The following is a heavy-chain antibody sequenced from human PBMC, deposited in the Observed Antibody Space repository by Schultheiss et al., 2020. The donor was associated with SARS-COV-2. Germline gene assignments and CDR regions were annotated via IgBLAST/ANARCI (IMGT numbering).Heavy chain of an antibody. Sequence: SETLSLTCTVSGGSISGYYWSWIRQPPGKGLEWIGRIYTSGSTNYNPSLKSRVTISVDTSKNQFSLKLSSVTAADTAVYYCARDVAGQDYFDYWGQGTLVTVSS. J-gene: IGHJ4*02. CDR3: ARDVAGQDYFDY. D-gene: IGHD2-21*01. V-gene: IGHV4-4*08. CDR1: GGSISGYY. CDR2: IYTSGST.